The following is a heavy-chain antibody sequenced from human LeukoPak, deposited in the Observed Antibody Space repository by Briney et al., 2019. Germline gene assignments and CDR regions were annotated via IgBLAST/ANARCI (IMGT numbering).Heavy chain of an antibody. Sequence: SETLSLTCTVSGGSISSGDYYWSWIRQPPGKGLEWIGYIYYSGSTYYNPSLKSRVTISVDTSENQFSLKLSSVTAADTAVYYCARASPGYYGSGSYYSLPLFDYWGQGTLVTVSS. V-gene: IGHV4-30-4*01. CDR2: IYYSGST. CDR3: ARASPGYYGSGSYYSLPLFDY. J-gene: IGHJ4*02. D-gene: IGHD3-10*01. CDR1: GGSISSGDYY.